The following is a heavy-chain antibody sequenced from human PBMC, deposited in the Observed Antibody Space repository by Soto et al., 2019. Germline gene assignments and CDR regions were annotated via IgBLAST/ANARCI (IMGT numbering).Heavy chain of an antibody. V-gene: IGHV3-7*01. Sequence: EVQLVESGGGLVQPGGSLRLSCAASGFTFSSYWMSWVRQAPGKGLEWVANIKQDGSEKYYVDSVKGRFTISRDNAKNSLYLQINSPRAEDTAVYYCARSMAARLNWFDPWGQGTLVTVSS. CDR3: ARSMAARLNWFDP. J-gene: IGHJ5*02. CDR1: GFTFSSYW. CDR2: IKQDGSEK. D-gene: IGHD6-6*01.